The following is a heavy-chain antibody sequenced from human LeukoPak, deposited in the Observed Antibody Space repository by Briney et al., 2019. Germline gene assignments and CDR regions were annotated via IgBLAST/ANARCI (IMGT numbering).Heavy chain of an antibody. CDR1: GFTFSSYA. CDR2: ISGSGGST. CDR3: AAKVGAPIVDY. V-gene: IGHV3-23*01. J-gene: IGHJ4*02. D-gene: IGHD1-26*01. Sequence: GGSLRLSCAASGFTFSSYAMSWVRQAPGKGLEWVSAISGSGGSTYYADSVKGRFTVSRDNSKNTLYLQMNSLRAEDTAVYYCAAKVGAPIVDYWGQGTLVTVSS.